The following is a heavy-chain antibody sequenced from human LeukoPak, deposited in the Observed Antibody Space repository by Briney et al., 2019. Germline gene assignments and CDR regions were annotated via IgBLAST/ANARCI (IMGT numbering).Heavy chain of an antibody. CDR1: GASISGHY. CDR2: ISYIGST. Sequence: SETLSLTCTVSGASISGHYLTWIRQPPGKGLEWIGYISYIGSTTYNTSLKSLVTISVDTSKNQFSLKLRSVTAADTAVYYCARDQISINALDMWGQGTMVTVSS. J-gene: IGHJ3*02. V-gene: IGHV4-59*11. CDR3: ARDQISINALDM. D-gene: IGHD1-14*01.